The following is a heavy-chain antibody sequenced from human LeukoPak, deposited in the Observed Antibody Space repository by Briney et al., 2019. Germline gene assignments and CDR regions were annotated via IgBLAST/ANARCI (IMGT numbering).Heavy chain of an antibody. V-gene: IGHV3-74*01. CDR3: ARDVGGAGSY. J-gene: IGHJ4*02. CDR1: GYSFRNYW. Sequence: GGSLRLSCAASGYSFRNYWMHWVRQAPGKGPVGVSRIDNDGRTTDYAVSVKGRFTISRDNVQNTLYLQMDSLRAEDTAVYYCARDVGGAGSYWGQGTLVTV. CDR2: IDNDGRTT. D-gene: IGHD3-10*01.